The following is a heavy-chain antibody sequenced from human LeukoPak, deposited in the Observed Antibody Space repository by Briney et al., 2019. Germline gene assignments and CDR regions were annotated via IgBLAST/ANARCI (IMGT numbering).Heavy chain of an antibody. Sequence: PGGSLRLSCAASGFTFSSYAMSWVRQAPGKGLEWVSAISGSGGSTYYADSVKGRFTISRDNAKNSLYLQMNSLRAEDTAVYYCARDAEPRSGSYLDYWGQGTLVTVSS. J-gene: IGHJ4*02. D-gene: IGHD1-26*01. CDR2: ISGSGGST. CDR3: ARDAEPRSGSYLDY. CDR1: GFTFSSYA. V-gene: IGHV3-23*01.